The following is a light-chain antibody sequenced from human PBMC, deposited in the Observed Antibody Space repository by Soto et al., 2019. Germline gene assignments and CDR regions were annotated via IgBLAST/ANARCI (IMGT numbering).Light chain of an antibody. V-gene: IGKV4-1*01. CDR2: WAS. CDR3: QQYHSAPQT. Sequence: DIVMTQSPDSLAVSLGERATINCKSSQSVFFSPNNKNYLAWYQQKPGQPPKLLIYWASTRDSGVPDRFSGSGSGTEFPLTISSLQAEDVAFYYCQQYHSAPQTFGQGTKVEIK. CDR1: QSVFFSPNNKNY. J-gene: IGKJ1*01.